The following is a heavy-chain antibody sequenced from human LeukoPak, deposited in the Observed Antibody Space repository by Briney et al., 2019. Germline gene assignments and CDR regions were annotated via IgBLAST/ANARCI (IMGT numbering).Heavy chain of an antibody. D-gene: IGHD3-22*01. J-gene: IGHJ4*02. V-gene: IGHV1-69*05. Sequence: GASVKVSCRASGGTFSSYAISWVRQAPGQGLEWMGRIIPIFGTANYAQKFQGRVTITTDESTSTAYMELSSLRSEDTAVYYCASSAFYYDSSGYILDYWGQGTLVTVFS. CDR3: ASSAFYYDSSGYILDY. CDR1: GGTFSSYA. CDR2: IIPIFGTA.